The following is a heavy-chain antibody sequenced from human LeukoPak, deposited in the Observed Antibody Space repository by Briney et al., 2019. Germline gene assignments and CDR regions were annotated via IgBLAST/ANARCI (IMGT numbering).Heavy chain of an antibody. CDR1: GLSVSSNC. CDR3: ASGIGVGDSFDI. D-gene: IGHD3-3*01. J-gene: IGHJ3*02. V-gene: IGHV3-74*01. Sequence: PGGSLRLSCAASGLSVSSNCMTWVRQAPGKGLEWVSRINSDARNTNYADSVQGRFTISRDNAKNTLYLQMNSLRVEDTAVYYCASGIGVGDSFDIWGQGTMVTVSS. CDR2: INSDARNT.